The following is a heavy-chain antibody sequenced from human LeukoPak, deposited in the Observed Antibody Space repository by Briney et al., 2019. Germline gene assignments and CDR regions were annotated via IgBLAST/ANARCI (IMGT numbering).Heavy chain of an antibody. D-gene: IGHD2-15*01. V-gene: IGHV3-21*01. Sequence: GGSLRLSCAASGFTFSSFSMNWVRQAPGKGLEWVSSISSSSSYIYYADSVKGRFTISRDNAKNSLYLQMNSLRAEDTAVYYCARDQEDRGYPSSFDFWGQGTLVTVSS. CDR1: GFTFSSFS. J-gene: IGHJ4*02. CDR2: ISSSSSYI. CDR3: ARDQEDRGYPSSFDF.